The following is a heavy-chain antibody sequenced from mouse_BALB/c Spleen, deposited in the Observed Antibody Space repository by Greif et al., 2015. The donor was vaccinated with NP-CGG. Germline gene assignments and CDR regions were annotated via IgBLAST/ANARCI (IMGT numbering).Heavy chain of an antibody. J-gene: IGHJ1*01. CDR3: TRSDGCHWYFDV. D-gene: IGHD2-3*01. V-gene: IGHV1S81*02. CDR1: GYTFTSYY. Sequence: VKLQESGAELVKPGASVKLSCKASGYTFTSYYMYWVKQRPGQGLEWIGEINPSNGGTNFNEKFKSKATLTVDKSSSTAYMQLSSLTSEDSAVYYCTRSDGCHWYFDVWGAGTTVTVSS. CDR2: INPSNGGT.